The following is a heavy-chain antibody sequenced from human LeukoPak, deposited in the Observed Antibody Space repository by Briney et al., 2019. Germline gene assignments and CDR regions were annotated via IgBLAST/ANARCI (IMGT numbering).Heavy chain of an antibody. Sequence: SETLSFTCTVSVGSLRNSYWSWIRQPAGKGLEWIGIIYKTGSTNYNPSLKSRVTISRDTSKNQFSLKLSSVTAADTAVYYCASDLTTPPYNWFDTGGQGNLVTVSS. D-gene: IGHD4/OR15-4a*01. CDR1: VGSLRNSY. J-gene: IGHJ5*02. V-gene: IGHV4-4*07. CDR3: ASDLTTPPYNWFDT. CDR2: IYKTGST.